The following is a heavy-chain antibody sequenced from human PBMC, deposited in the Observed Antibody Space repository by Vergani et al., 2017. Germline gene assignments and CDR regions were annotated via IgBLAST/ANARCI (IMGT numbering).Heavy chain of an antibody. CDR3: TSISSSWYLG. V-gene: IGHV3-73*01. D-gene: IGHD6-13*01. J-gene: IGHJ4*02. CDR1: GFTFSGSG. Sequence: EVQLVESGGGLVQPGGSLKLSCAASGFTFSGSGMHWVRQASGKGLEWVGRIRSKANSYATAYAASVKGRFTISRDDSKNTAYLQMNSLKTEDTAVYYCTSISSSWYLGWGQGTLVTVYS. CDR2: IRSKANSYAT.